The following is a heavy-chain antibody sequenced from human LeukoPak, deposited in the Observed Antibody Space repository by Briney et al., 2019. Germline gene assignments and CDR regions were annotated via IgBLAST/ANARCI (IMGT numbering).Heavy chain of an antibody. CDR2: IYTSGST. V-gene: IGHV4-4*07. CDR1: GGFISSYY. D-gene: IGHD3-10*01. CDR3: ARPYYGSGSPWDYMDV. Sequence: SETLSLTCTVSGGFISSYYWSWIRQPAGKGLEWIGRIYTSGSTNYNPSLKSRVTMSVDTSKNQFSLKLSSVTAADTAVYYCARPYYGSGSPWDYMDVWGKGTTVT. J-gene: IGHJ6*03.